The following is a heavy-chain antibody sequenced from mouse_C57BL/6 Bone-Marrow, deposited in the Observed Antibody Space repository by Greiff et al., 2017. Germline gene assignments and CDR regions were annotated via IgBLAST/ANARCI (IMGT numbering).Heavy chain of an antibody. V-gene: IGHV1-22*01. CDR2: INPNNGGT. J-gene: IGHJ1*03. D-gene: IGHD1-1*01. CDR1: GYTFTDYN. Sequence: EVKLVESGPELVKPGASVKMSCKASGYTFTDYNMHWVKQSHGKSLEWIGYINPNNGGTSYNQKFKGTATLTVNKSSSTAYMELRSLTSEDSAVYYCARTSHYGSSYWYFDVWGTGTTVTVSS. CDR3: ARTSHYGSSYWYFDV.